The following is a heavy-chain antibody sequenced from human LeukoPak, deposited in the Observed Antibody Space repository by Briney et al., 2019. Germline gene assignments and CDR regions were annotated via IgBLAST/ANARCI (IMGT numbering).Heavy chain of an antibody. Sequence: GGSLRLSCSASGFTFRSYAMHWVRQAPGKGLVYVSFISSDGRTTYYADSVKGRFTISRDNSKNTLYLQMSSLRTEDTALYYCVKDRYVDFWGQGTLVTVSS. CDR2: ISSDGRTT. CDR3: VKDRYVDF. J-gene: IGHJ4*02. CDR1: GFTFRSYA. V-gene: IGHV3-64D*09.